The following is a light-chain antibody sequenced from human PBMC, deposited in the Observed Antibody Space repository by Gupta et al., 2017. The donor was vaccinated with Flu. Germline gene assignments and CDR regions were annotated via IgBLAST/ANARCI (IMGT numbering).Light chain of an antibody. J-gene: IGKJ4*01. CDR1: QGLDNY. Sequence: DIKLTQSPSFLSASVGDRVTITCRASQGLDNYLAWYQQKPGKAPKLLIYAASSLQSGVPARFSGSGSGTEFTLTIRSLQPEDSASYFCQQLNNYPLTFGGGTKVEVK. CDR3: QQLNNYPLT. V-gene: IGKV1-9*01. CDR2: AAS.